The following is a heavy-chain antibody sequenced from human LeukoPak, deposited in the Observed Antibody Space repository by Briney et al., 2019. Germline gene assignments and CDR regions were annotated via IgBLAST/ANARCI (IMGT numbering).Heavy chain of an antibody. CDR2: VYYSGTT. CDR1: GGSISSYY. Sequence: PSETLSLTCTVSGGSISSYYWSWIRQPPGKGREWIGYVYYSGTTNYNPSLKSRVIISVDTSKNQFSLKLSPVIAADTAVYYCARVGVDYSGNIIKYYFDYWGQGTLVTVSS. CDR3: ARVGVDYSGNIIKYYFDY. J-gene: IGHJ4*02. V-gene: IGHV4-59*01. D-gene: IGHD4-23*01.